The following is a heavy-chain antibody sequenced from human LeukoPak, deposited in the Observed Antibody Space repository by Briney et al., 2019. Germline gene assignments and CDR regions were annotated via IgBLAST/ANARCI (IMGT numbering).Heavy chain of an antibody. J-gene: IGHJ4*02. CDR1: GFTISNYW. Sequence: GGSLRLSCAVSGFTISNYWMSWVRQAPGKGLEWVATIKQDGSAEFYVDSVKGRFTISRDSAENSLYLQMNSLRDDDTAVYYCARDLFDYWGQGTLVTVSS. CDR3: ARDLFDY. CDR2: IKQDGSAE. V-gene: IGHV3-7*01.